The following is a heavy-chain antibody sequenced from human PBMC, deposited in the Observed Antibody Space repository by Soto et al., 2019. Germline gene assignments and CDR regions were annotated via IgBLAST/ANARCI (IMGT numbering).Heavy chain of an antibody. D-gene: IGHD1-26*01. Sequence: QVQLVQSGAEVKKPGSSVKVSCKASGGTFCSYIISWVRQAPGQGLEWMGRIIPILGIANYAQKFQGRVTITADKSTSTAYMELSSLRSEDTAVYYCAILYSGSPGGDSWGQGTLVTVSS. CDR1: GGTFCSYI. CDR3: AILYSGSPGGDS. V-gene: IGHV1-69*02. CDR2: IIPILGIA. J-gene: IGHJ4*02.